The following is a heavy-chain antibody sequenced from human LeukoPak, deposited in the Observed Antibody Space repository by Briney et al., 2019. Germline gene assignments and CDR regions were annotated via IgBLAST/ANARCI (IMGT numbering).Heavy chain of an antibody. D-gene: IGHD5-24*01. CDR2: ISWNSGSI. CDR3: AKGWLQLNWYFDL. CDR1: GFTFDDYA. J-gene: IGHJ2*01. V-gene: IGHV3-9*01. Sequence: GGSLRLSCAAPGFTFDDYAMHWFRQAQGKGLNWVSGISWNSGSIGYADSVKGRFTISRDNAKNSLYLQMNSLRAEDTALYYCAKGWLQLNWYFDLWGRGTLVTVSS.